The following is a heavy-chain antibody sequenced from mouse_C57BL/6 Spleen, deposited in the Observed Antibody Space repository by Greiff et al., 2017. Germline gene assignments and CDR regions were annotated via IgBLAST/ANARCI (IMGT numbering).Heavy chain of an antibody. D-gene: IGHD2-3*01. CDR1: GYTFTSYW. Sequence: VQLQQSGAELAKPGASVKLSCKASGYTFTSYWMHWVKQRPGQGLEWIGYINPSSGYTKYNQKFKDKATLTADKASSTAYMPLSSLTYEDSAVYYCAKGEPSYDGYYWGQGTTLTVSS. CDR2: INPSSGYT. J-gene: IGHJ2*01. CDR3: AKGEPSYDGYY. V-gene: IGHV1-7*01.